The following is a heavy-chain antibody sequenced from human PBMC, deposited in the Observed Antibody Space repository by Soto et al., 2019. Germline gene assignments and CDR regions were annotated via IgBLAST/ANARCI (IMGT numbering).Heavy chain of an antibody. Sequence: QVQLQESGPGLVKPSQTLSLTCTVSSGSISSVNYYWSWIRQPPGKGLEWIGYIYYSGNTYYNPSLKSRVTISIDTSKNQFSLRLTSVTAADTAVFYCASSHTGYNGGLDFDYWGQGTLVTVSS. J-gene: IGHJ4*02. D-gene: IGHD6-19*01. CDR2: IYYSGNT. CDR1: SGSISSVNYY. V-gene: IGHV4-30-4*01. CDR3: ASSHTGYNGGLDFDY.